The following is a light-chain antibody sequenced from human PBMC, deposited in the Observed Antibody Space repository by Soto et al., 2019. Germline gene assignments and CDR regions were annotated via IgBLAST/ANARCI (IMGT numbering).Light chain of an antibody. Sequence: QSVLTQPPSVSGAPGQRVTISCTGSSSNIGAGYDVHWYQQLPGTAPKLLIYGNSNRPSGVPDRFSGSKSGTSASLAITGLQAEDEADYYCQSYDSSWVVFGGGTKLTVL. V-gene: IGLV1-40*01. CDR2: GNS. CDR1: SSNIGAGYD. J-gene: IGLJ2*01. CDR3: QSYDSSWVV.